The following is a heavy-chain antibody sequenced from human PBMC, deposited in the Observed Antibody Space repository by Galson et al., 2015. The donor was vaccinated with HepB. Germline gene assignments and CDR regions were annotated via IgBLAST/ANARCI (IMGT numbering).Heavy chain of an antibody. D-gene: IGHD1-26*01. CDR3: ARVTPRRIVGAAAGGQYYYYYGMDV. J-gene: IGHJ6*02. CDR2: ISAYNGNT. V-gene: IGHV1-18*04. CDR1: GYTFTSYG. Sequence: SVKVSCKASGYTFTSYGITWVRQAPGQGLEWMGWISAYNGNTNSAQKLQGRVTMTTDTSTSTAYMELRSLRSDDTAVYYCARVTPRRIVGAAAGGQYYYYYGMDVWGQGTTVTVSS.